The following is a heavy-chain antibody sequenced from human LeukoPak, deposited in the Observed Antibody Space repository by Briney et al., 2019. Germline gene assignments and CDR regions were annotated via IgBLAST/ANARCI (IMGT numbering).Heavy chain of an antibody. J-gene: IGHJ4*02. CDR3: TRARSSGWGHNFDY. D-gene: IGHD6-19*01. CDR2: IYYSGST. Sequence: SETLSLTCTVSGGSISSSNYYWGWIRQPPGKGLEWIGTIYYSGSTYYNPSLKSRVTISVDTSKNQFSLKLSSVTAADTAVYYCTRARSSGWGHNFDYWGQGTLVTVSS. V-gene: IGHV4-39*07. CDR1: GGSISSSNYY.